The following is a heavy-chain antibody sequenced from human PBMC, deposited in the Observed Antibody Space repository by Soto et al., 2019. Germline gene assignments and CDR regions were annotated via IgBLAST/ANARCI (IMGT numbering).Heavy chain of an antibody. CDR3: AKDREEWLAVNLNDAFDF. D-gene: IGHD6-19*01. CDR2: INDGGGTT. CDR1: GFTFSTYG. V-gene: IGHV3-23*01. Sequence: EVQLLESGGGLVQPGGSLRLSCVASGFTFSTYGMSWVRQAPGKGLEWVSSINDGGGTTYYPDSLKGRFTISRDNSKNTMFLQMNSLRAEDTAVYYCAKDREEWLAVNLNDAFDFWGQGTVVTVSS. J-gene: IGHJ3*01.